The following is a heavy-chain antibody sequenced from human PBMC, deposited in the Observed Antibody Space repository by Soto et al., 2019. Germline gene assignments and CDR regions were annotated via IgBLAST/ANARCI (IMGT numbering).Heavy chain of an antibody. Sequence: QVQLVQSGAEVKKPGASVKVSCKASGYTFTSYDITWVRQATGQGLEWMGWMNPNSGNTGYAQQFQGRVTITRQISISTAYIGLISMRAEDTAVYYCAREKLDYFDYWGQGTLVTVSS. CDR3: AREKLDYFDY. CDR1: GYTFTSYD. V-gene: IGHV1-8*01. CDR2: MNPNSGNT. J-gene: IGHJ4*02.